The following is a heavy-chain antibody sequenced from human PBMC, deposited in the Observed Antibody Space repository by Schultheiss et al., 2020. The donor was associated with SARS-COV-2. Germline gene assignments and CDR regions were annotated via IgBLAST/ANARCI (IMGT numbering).Heavy chain of an antibody. CDR3: ARQLTRGYSYGHDY. V-gene: IGHV4-59*08. J-gene: IGHJ4*02. D-gene: IGHD5-18*01. CDR1: GGSINSYY. Sequence: SQTLSLTCTVSGGSINSYYWSWIRQPPGKGLEWIGYIYYSGSTNYNPSLKSRVTISVDTSKNQFSLKLSSVTAADTAVYYCARQLTRGYSYGHDYWGQGTLVTVSS. CDR2: IYYSGST.